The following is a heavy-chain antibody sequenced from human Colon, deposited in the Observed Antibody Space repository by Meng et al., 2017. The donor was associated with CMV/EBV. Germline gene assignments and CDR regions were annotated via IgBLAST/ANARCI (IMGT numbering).Heavy chain of an antibody. CDR2: IYWDDDK. J-gene: IGHJ4*02. CDR1: GFSLNTYEVG. CDR3: AHKSLPAAFFDY. V-gene: IGHV2-5*02. D-gene: IGHD2-2*01. Sequence: QITLKESSPTLVKPTQTLTLTCTFSGFSLNTYEVGVGWFRQPPGKAPEWLALIYWDDDKRYRSSLGNRLTLTHDASKNQVVLTMTDMDPVDTATYYCAHKSLPAAFFDYWSQGTLVTVSS.